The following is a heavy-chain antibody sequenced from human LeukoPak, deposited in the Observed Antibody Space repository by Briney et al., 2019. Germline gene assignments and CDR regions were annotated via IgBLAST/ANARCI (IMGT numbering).Heavy chain of an antibody. V-gene: IGHV4-59*01. J-gene: IGHJ4*02. CDR3: ARQALSIFGVVMEPYYFDY. Sequence: PSETLSLTCTVSGGSISSYYWSWIRQPPGKGLEWIGYIYYSGSTNYNPSLKSRVTISVDTSKNQFSLKLSSVAAADTAVYYCARQALSIFGVVMEPYYFDYWGQGTLVTVSS. CDR2: IYYSGST. D-gene: IGHD3-3*01. CDR1: GGSISSYY.